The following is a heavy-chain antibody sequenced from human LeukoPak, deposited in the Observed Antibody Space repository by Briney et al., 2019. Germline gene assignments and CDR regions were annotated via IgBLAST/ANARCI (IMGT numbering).Heavy chain of an antibody. V-gene: IGHV1-18*01. J-gene: IGHJ4*02. D-gene: IGHD5-24*01. CDR1: GYTFTSYG. CDR2: ISPYNGNT. Sequence: ASVKVSCKASGYTFTSYGINWVRQAPGQGPEWMGWISPYNGNTNYAQKFQGRVIMTTDKSTSTSHMEKRGLRCDDTAVYYCASDPRGEDCFNLRGFDFGGQGTGVTVFS. CDR3: ASDPRGEDCFNLRGFDF.